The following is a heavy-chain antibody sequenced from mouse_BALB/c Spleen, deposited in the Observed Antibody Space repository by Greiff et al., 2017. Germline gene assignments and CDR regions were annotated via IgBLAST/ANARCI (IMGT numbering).Heavy chain of an antibody. CDR3: ARHAPSFGWFDV. V-gene: IGHV2-6-2*01. CDR1: GFSLTSYG. J-gene: IGHJ1*01. CDR2: IWSDGST. Sequence: VKLMESGPDLVAPSQSLSITCTVSGFSLTSYGVHWVRQPPGKGLEWLVVIWSDGSTTYNSALKSRLSISKDNSKSQVFLKMNSRQTDDTAMYYCARHAPSFGWFDVWGAGTTVTVSS. D-gene: IGHD1-1*02.